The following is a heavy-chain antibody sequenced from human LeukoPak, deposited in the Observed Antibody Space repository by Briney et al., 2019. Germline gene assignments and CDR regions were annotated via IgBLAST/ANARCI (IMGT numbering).Heavy chain of an antibody. CDR1: GRSISSYY. Sequence: SEPLSLTCTVSGRSISSYYWRWIRQPPGKGLEWIGYIYYSGSTHYNPSLKSRVTISVDTSKNQFSLKLSSVTAADTAVYYCARVSGYDWESFYDYWGQGTLVTVSS. V-gene: IGHV4-59*01. CDR3: ARVSGYDWESFYDY. D-gene: IGHD5-12*01. CDR2: IYYSGST. J-gene: IGHJ4*02.